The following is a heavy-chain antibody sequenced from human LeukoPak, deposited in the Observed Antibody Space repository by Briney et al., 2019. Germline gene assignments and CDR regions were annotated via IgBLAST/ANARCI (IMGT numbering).Heavy chain of an antibody. D-gene: IGHD2-2*02. J-gene: IGHJ6*03. CDR1: GFTFSSYS. V-gene: IGHV3-21*01. CDR2: ISSSSSYI. Sequence: PGGSLRLSCAASGFTFSSYSMNWVRQAPGKGLEWVSSISSSSSYIYYADSVKGRFTISRDNAKNSLYLQMNSLRAEDTALYYCARLYCSSTSCHTLHYYYMVVWGKGTTVTVSS. CDR3: ARLYCSSTSCHTLHYYYMVV.